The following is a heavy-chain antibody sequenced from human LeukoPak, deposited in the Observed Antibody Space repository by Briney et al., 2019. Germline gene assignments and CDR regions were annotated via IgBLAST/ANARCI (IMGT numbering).Heavy chain of an antibody. Sequence: SETLSLTCTVSGGSISTYYWSWIRQPPGEGLEWIGSIYYSGTSHSNPSLKSRATVSVDTSKNHLSLKVSSVTAADTAVYYCAGYCSSTSCYGSTFWGQGTLVTVSS. J-gene: IGHJ4*02. V-gene: IGHV4-59*01. CDR3: AGYCSSTSCYGSTF. D-gene: IGHD2-2*01. CDR2: IYYSGTS. CDR1: GGSISTYY.